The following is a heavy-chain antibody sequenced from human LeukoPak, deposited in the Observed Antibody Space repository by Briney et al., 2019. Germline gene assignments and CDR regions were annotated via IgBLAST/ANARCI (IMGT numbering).Heavy chain of an antibody. J-gene: IGHJ4*02. D-gene: IGHD3-22*01. CDR1: GGSISGYY. Sequence: PSETLSLTCTVSGGSISGYYWIWIRQPPGKGLEYIGYIYYNGITNYNPSLRSRATISVDTSKNQFSLRLSSVTAADTAVYYCARWDYDGSGYRKFDFWGQGTLVTVSS. CDR3: ARWDYDGSGYRKFDF. CDR2: IYYNGIT. V-gene: IGHV4-59*08.